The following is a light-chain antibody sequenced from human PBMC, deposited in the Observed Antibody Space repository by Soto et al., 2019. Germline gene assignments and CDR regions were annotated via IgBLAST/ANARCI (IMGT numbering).Light chain of an antibody. Sequence: EIVLTQSPGALSLSPGERATLSCRASQIVSSSYLAWYQQKPGQAPRLLIYGASSRATGIPDRISGSGSGTDFTLTISRREPEDFAVYYCQQYGRSPGTFGQGTKVEIK. J-gene: IGKJ1*01. V-gene: IGKV3-20*01. CDR3: QQYGRSPGT. CDR2: GAS. CDR1: QIVSSSY.